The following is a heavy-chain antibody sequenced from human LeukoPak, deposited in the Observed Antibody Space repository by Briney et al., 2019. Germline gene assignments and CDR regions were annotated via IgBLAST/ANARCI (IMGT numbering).Heavy chain of an antibody. CDR1: GGSFSGYY. CDR2: INHSGST. D-gene: IGHD6-13*01. Sequence: SETLSLTCTVYGGSFSGYYWSWIRQPPGKGLEWIGEINHSGSTNYNPSLKSRVTISVDTSKNQFSLKLSSVTAADTAEYYCARHGLIAARHAFDIWGQGTMVTVS. CDR3: ARHGLIAARHAFDI. V-gene: IGHV4-34*01. J-gene: IGHJ3*02.